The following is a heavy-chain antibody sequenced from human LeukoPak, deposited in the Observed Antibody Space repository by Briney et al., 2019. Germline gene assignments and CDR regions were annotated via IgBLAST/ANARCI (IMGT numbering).Heavy chain of an antibody. Sequence: PSETLSLTCTVSGGSISSYYWSWIRQPAGKGLEWIGRIYTSGSTNYNPSLKSRVTMSVDTSKNQFSLKLSSVTAADTAVYYCAREYCSSTSCYYGGYYFDYWGQGTLVTVSS. J-gene: IGHJ4*02. CDR2: IYTSGST. CDR1: GGSISSYY. D-gene: IGHD2-2*01. CDR3: AREYCSSTSCYYGGYYFDY. V-gene: IGHV4-4*07.